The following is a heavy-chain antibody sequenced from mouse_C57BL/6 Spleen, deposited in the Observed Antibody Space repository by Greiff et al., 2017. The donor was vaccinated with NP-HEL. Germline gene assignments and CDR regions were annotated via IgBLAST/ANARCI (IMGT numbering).Heavy chain of an antibody. CDR1: GYAFSSSW. J-gene: IGHJ4*01. CDR2: IYPGDGDT. D-gene: IGHD2-3*01. V-gene: IGHV1-82*01. CDR3: ARPDMDGYPRYYAMDY. Sequence: QVQLQQSGPELVKPGASVKISCKASGYAFSSSWMNWVKQRPGKGLEWIGRIYPGDGDTNYNGKFKGKATLTADKSSSTAYMQLSSLTSEESEVYSCARPDMDGYPRYYAMDYWGQGTSVTVSS.